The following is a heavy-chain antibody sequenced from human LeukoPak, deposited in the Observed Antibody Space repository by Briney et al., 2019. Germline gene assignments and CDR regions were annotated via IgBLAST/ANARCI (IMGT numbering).Heavy chain of an antibody. CDR1: GFTFSNYG. J-gene: IGHJ4*02. Sequence: PGGSLRLSCVASGFTFSNYGMDRVRQAPGKGLEWVSGISWNSGSIGYADSVKGRFTISRDNAKNSLYLQMNSLRAEDTAVYYCAKDEGSLLVGGPGYWGQGTLVTVSS. D-gene: IGHD1-26*01. V-gene: IGHV3-9*01. CDR2: ISWNSGSI. CDR3: AKDEGSLLVGGPGY.